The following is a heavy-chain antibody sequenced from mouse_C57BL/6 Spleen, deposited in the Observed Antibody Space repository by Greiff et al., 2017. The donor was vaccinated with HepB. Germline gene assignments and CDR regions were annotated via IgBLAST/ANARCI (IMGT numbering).Heavy chain of an antibody. CDR2: IDPETGGT. CDR1: GYTFTDYE. CDR3: TDSSGYAYAMDY. J-gene: IGHJ4*01. V-gene: IGHV1-15*01. D-gene: IGHD3-2*02. Sequence: VKLVESGAELVRPGASVTLSCKASGYTFTDYEMHWVKQTPVHGLEWIGAIDPETGGTAYNQKFKGKAILTADKSSSTAYMELRSLTSEDSAVYYCTDSSGYAYAMDYWGQGTSVTVSS.